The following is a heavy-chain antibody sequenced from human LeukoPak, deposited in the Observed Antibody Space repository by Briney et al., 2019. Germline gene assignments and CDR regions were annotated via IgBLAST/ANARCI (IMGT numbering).Heavy chain of an antibody. CDR3: ARENYGGDFEY. Sequence: ASVRVPCKASGHTFGNYYLHWVRQAPGQGLEWMGWISPNNGDTNYAQKFQGRVTLTWDTSFNTAYMDLSRLTSDDTAIYYCARENYGGDFEYWGQGALVTVSS. D-gene: IGHD4-23*01. CDR2: ISPNNGDT. J-gene: IGHJ4*02. V-gene: IGHV1-2*02. CDR1: GHTFGNYY.